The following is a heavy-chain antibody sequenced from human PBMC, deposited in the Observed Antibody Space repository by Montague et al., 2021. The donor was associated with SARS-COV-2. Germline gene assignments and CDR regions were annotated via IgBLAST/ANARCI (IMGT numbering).Heavy chain of an antibody. CDR1: GGSISSYYHC. J-gene: IGHJ4*02. D-gene: IGHD2-15*01. CDR3: GRVILSATSNPFDC. CDR2: LNDSTNT. V-gene: IGHV4-39*06. Sequence: SETLSLTRTVSGGSISSYYHCWGWIRQPPGKGRDGVGALNDSTNTWLNPSLQSRVTISIDTSKNQLTLNLRSVTAADTAVYFCGRVILSATSNPFDCWGPGTLVTVSS.